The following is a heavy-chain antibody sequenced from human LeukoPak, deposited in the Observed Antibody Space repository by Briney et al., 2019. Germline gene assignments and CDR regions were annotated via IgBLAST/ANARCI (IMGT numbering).Heavy chain of an antibody. V-gene: IGHV3-49*04. CDR1: GFTFGDYA. D-gene: IGHD5-24*01. J-gene: IGHJ4*02. CDR2: IRSKAYGGTT. Sequence: GVLRLSCTASGFTFGDYAMSWVRQAPGKGLEWVGFIRSKAYGGTTEYAASVKGRFTISRDDSKSIAYLQMNSLKTEDTAVYYCTRDRQHASEMATPEYYFDYWGQGTLVTVSS. CDR3: TRDRQHASEMATPEYYFDY.